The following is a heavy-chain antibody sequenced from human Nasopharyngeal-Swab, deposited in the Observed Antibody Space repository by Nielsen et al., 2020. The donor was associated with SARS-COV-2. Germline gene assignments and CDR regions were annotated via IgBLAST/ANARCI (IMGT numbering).Heavy chain of an antibody. J-gene: IGHJ2*01. D-gene: IGHD6-19*01. Sequence: VCEAPGNGVAWVGRIKSKTDGGTTDYTAPVKGRFTISRDDSKNTLYLQMNSLKTEDTAVYYCTTDQGSGWYWYFDLWGRGTLVTVSS. CDR2: IKSKTDGGTT. CDR3: TTDQGSGWYWYFDL. V-gene: IGHV3-15*01.